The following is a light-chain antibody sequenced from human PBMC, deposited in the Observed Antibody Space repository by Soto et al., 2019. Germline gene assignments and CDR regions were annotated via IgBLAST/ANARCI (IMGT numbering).Light chain of an antibody. CDR3: YQANGFPLT. V-gene: IGKV1-12*01. CDR2: DAS. Sequence: DIQMTQSPSSVYASVGDRVTITCRASQGISSWLAWYQQKPEKAPKLVIYDASSLQSGVTSRFSGSGSVTDFTIAICSLEPEDLATYCCYQANGFPLTFGGATEV. J-gene: IGKJ4*01. CDR1: QGISSW.